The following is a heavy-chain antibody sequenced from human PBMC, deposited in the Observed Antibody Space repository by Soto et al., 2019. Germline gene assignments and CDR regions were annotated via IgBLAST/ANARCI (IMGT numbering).Heavy chain of an antibody. D-gene: IGHD4-17*01. V-gene: IGHV3-33*01. CDR1: GFTFSSYG. CDR2: IWYDGSNK. J-gene: IGHJ6*02. CDR3: ARDTGAYGMDV. Sequence: QVQLVESGGGVVQPGRSLRLSCAASGFTFSSYGMHWVRQAPGKGLEWVAVIWYDGSNKYYADSVKGRFTISRDNSKNTLYLQMNRLRAEDTAVYYCARDTGAYGMDVWGQGTTVTVSS.